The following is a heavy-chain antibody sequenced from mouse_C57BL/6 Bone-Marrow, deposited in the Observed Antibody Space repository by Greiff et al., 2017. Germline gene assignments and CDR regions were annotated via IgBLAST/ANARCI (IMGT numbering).Heavy chain of an antibody. CDR1: GFSFNTYA. V-gene: IGHV10-1*01. D-gene: IGHD2-4*01. CDR3: VRGTYDYDGVAMDY. J-gene: IGHJ4*01. CDR2: IRSKSNNYAT. Sequence: EVKLVESGGGLVQPKGSLKLSCAASGFSFNTYAMNWVRQAPGKGLEWVARIRSKSNNYATYYADSVKDRFTISRDDSESMLYLQMNNLKTEDTAMYYCVRGTYDYDGVAMDYWGQGTSVTVSS.